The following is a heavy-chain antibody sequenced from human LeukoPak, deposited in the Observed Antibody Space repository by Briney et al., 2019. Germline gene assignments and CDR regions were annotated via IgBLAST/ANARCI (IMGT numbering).Heavy chain of an antibody. V-gene: IGHV4-30-2*01. D-gene: IGHD3-22*01. CDR2: IYHGGNT. CDR3: ARNTYYFDRSGYPLSAGFDH. CDR1: GGSISSDGYS. Sequence: TTSETLSLTCVVSGGSISSDGYSWSWIPQPPGKGLEWIGYIYHGGNTYYNPSLESRVTISLDRSKNQFSLKLSSMTAADTDVYYCARNTYYFDRSGYPLSAGFDHWGQGTLVTVSS. J-gene: IGHJ4*02.